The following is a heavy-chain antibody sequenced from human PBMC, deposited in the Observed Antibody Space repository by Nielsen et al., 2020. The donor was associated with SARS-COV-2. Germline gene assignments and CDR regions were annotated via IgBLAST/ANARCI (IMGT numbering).Heavy chain of an antibody. CDR3: ASGGSHDYSTKQHYYYGMDV. CDR2: INTNTGNP. D-gene: IGHD4-11*01. Sequence: ASVKVSCKASGYTFTSYAMNWVRRAPGQGLEWMGWINTNTGNPTYAQGFTGRFVFSLDTSVSTAYLQISSLKAEDTAVYYCASGGSHDYSTKQHYYYGMDVWGQGTTVTVSS. J-gene: IGHJ6*02. CDR1: GYTFTSYA. V-gene: IGHV7-4-1*02.